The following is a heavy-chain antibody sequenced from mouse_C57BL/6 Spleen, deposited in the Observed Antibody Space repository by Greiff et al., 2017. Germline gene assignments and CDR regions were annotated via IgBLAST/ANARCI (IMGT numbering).Heavy chain of an antibody. J-gene: IGHJ1*03. CDR3: ARVPYYYGSSEGYFDV. V-gene: IGHV1-64*01. Sequence: QVQLQQPGAELVKPGASVTLSCKASGYTFTSYWMHWVKQRPGQGLEWIGMIHPNSGSTNYNEKFKSKATLTVDKSSSTAYMQLSSLTSEDSAVYYCARVPYYYGSSEGYFDVWGTGTTVTVSS. CDR1: GYTFTSYW. D-gene: IGHD1-1*01. CDR2: IHPNSGST.